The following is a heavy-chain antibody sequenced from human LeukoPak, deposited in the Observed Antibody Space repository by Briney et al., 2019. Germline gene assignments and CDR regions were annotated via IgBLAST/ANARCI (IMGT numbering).Heavy chain of an antibody. J-gene: IGHJ4*02. CDR1: GLTVSAYA. CDR2: IYDDNT. Sequence: QSGVSLRLSCAASGLTVSAYAMAWVRQAPGKGLEWVSTIYDDNTYYADSVKGRFAISTDNSKNTLYLQMNSLRVEDTAVYFCAARKVRGVWFYLDYWGQGTLVTVSS. CDR3: AARKVRGVWFYLDY. D-gene: IGHD3-10*01. V-gene: IGHV3-23*01.